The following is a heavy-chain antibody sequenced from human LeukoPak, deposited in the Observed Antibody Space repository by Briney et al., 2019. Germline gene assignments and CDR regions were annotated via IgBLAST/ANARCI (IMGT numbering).Heavy chain of an antibody. D-gene: IGHD7-27*01. CDR2: ISYDGSNK. Sequence: GGSLRLSCAASGFTFSSYAMHWVRQAPGKGLEWVAVISYDGSNKYYADSVKGRFTISRDNAQNSLYLQMNSLRAEDTAVYYCAKGDVSVTREFDYWGQGTLVTVSS. CDR1: GFTFSSYA. J-gene: IGHJ4*02. V-gene: IGHV3-30*04. CDR3: AKGDVSVTREFDY.